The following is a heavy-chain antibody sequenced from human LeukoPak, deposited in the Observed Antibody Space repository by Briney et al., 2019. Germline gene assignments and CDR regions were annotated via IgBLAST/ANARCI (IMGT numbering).Heavy chain of an antibody. CDR2: ISYDGSNK. CDR3: ARSPRPHYDILTGYYRAAYYFDY. CDR1: GFTFSSYA. Sequence: GGSLRLSCAASGFTFSSYAMHWVRQAPGKGLEWVAVISYDGSNKYYADSVKGRFTISRDNSKNTLYLQMNSLRAEDTAVYYCARSPRPHYDILTGYYRAAYYFDYWGQGTLVTVSS. J-gene: IGHJ4*02. D-gene: IGHD3-9*01. V-gene: IGHV3-30*04.